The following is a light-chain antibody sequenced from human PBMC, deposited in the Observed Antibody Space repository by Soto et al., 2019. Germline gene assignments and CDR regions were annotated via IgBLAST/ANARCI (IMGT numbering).Light chain of an antibody. Sequence: DIQLTQSPSFLSASVGDRVTITCRASQGISYFLAWYQQKPGKAPKLLIYAASTLQSGVPSRFSGSGSGTEVTLTISSLQPEDFATYHCQQFKSYPFTFGGGTKVEIK. CDR1: QGISYF. CDR3: QQFKSYPFT. J-gene: IGKJ4*01. V-gene: IGKV1-9*01. CDR2: AAS.